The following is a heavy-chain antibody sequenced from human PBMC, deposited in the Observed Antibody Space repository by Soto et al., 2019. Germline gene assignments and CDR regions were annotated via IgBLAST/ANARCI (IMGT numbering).Heavy chain of an antibody. CDR1: GGSISSSSYY. J-gene: IGHJ3*02. CDR2: IYYSGSN. D-gene: IGHD6-19*01. Sequence: PSETLSLTCTVSGGSISSSSYYWGWIRQPPGKGLEWIGSIYYSGSNYYNASLKSRVTISVDKSKNQFSLKLSSVTAADTAVYYCASTWLVQDDAFDIWGQGTMVTVSS. CDR3: ASTWLVQDDAFDI. V-gene: IGHV4-39*01.